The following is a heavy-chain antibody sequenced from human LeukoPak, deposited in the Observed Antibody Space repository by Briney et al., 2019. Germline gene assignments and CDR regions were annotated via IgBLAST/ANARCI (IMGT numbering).Heavy chain of an antibody. CDR3: SVSPGYYGDYVVY. V-gene: IGHV3-15*01. D-gene: IGHD4-17*01. Sequence: GGSLRLSCAASGFTFSNAWMSWVRQAPGKGLEWVGRIKSKTDGGTTDYAAPVKGRFTISRDDSKNTLYLQMNSQKTEDTSVYYCSVSPGYYGDYVVYWGQGTLVTVSS. CDR2: IKSKTDGGTT. J-gene: IGHJ4*02. CDR1: GFTFSNAW.